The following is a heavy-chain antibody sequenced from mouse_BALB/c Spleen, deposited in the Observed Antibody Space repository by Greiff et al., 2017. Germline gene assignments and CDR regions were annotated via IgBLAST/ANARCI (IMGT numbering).Heavy chain of an antibody. Sequence: DVQLQESGPGLVKPSQSLSLTCTVTGYSITSDYAWNWIRQFPGNKLEWMGYISYSGSTSYNPSLKSRISITRDTSKNQFFLQLNSVTTEDTATYYCARKGTLAGIYYFDYWGQGTTLTVSS. D-gene: IGHD4-1*01. CDR2: ISYSGST. CDR3: ARKGTLAGIYYFDY. J-gene: IGHJ2*01. V-gene: IGHV3-2*02. CDR1: GYSITSDYA.